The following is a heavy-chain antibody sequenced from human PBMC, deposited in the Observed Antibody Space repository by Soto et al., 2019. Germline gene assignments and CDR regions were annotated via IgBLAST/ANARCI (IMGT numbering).Heavy chain of an antibody. CDR3: ARGLAVVGSRWFDP. CDR1: GGSFSGYY. V-gene: IGHV4-34*01. J-gene: IGHJ5*02. Sequence: SETLSLTCAVYGGSFSGYYWSWIRQPPGKGLEWIGYINYTGRTNYNPSFKSRVTISVDTSKDQLSLKLSSVTAADTAVYYCARGLAVVGSRWFDPWGQGTLVTVSS. D-gene: IGHD2-15*01. CDR2: INYTGRT.